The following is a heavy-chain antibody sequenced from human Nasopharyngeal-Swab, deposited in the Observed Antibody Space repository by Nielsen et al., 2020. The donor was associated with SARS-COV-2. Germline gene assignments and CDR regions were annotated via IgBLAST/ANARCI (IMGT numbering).Heavy chain of an antibody. CDR1: GGSMSNFH. D-gene: IGHD5/OR15-5a*01. J-gene: IGHJ4*02. Sequence: GSLRLSCTVSGGSMSNFHWSWIRLSPGKGLEWIGYVYDSGSTKYNPSLKSRVTISVDTSKTQFSLKVRSVTAADTAAYFCARRLGLRAPFDYWGQGTLVTVSS. CDR2: VYDSGST. CDR3: ARRLGLRAPFDY. V-gene: IGHV4-59*08.